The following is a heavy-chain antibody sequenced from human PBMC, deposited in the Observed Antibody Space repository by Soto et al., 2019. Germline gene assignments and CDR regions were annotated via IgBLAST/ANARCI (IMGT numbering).Heavy chain of an antibody. D-gene: IGHD6-13*01. CDR3: AKCGQRWYSSSWADAFDI. CDR2: ISGSGGST. Sequence: EVQLLESGGGLVQPGGSLRLSCAASGFTFSSYAMSWVRQAPGKGLEWVSAISGSGGSTYYADSVKGRFTISRDNSKNTLYLQMNSMRAEDTAVYYCAKCGQRWYSSSWADAFDIWGQGTMVTVSS. CDR1: GFTFSSYA. J-gene: IGHJ3*02. V-gene: IGHV3-23*01.